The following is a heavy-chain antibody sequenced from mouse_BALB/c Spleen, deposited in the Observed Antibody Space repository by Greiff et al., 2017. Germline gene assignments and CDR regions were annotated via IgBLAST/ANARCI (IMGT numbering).Heavy chain of an antibody. Sequence: QVQLKESGPGLVAPSQSLSITCTVSGFSLTSYDISWIRQPPGKGLEWLGVIWTGGGTNYNSAFMSRLSISKDNSKSQVFLKMNSLQTDDTAIYYCVREDYDYDGFAYWGQGTLVTVSA. CDR3: VREDYDYDGFAY. J-gene: IGHJ3*01. CDR2: IWTGGGT. D-gene: IGHD2-4*01. V-gene: IGHV2-9-2*01. CDR1: GFSLTSYD.